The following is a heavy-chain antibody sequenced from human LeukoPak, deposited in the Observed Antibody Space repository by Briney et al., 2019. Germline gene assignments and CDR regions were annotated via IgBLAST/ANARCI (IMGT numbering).Heavy chain of an antibody. CDR3: ARAPGYSSGWYGYYYYYYMDV. CDR2: IKQDGSEK. CDR1: GFTFSSYL. D-gene: IGHD6-19*01. V-gene: IGHV3-7*01. Sequence: GGSLRLSCAASGFTFSSYLMSWVRQAPGKGLEWVANIKQDGSEKYYVDSVKGRFTISRDNAKNSLYLQMNSLRAEDTAVYYCARAPGYSSGWYGYYYYYYMDVWGKGTTVTVSS. J-gene: IGHJ6*03.